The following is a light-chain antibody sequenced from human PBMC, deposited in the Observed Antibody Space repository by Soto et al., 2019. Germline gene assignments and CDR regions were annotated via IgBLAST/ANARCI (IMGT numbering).Light chain of an antibody. CDR1: QSVFYGSNNKNY. CDR2: WAY. V-gene: IGKV4-1*01. J-gene: IGKJ4*01. CDR3: QQYYSTPLT. Sequence: DIVMTQSPDSLAVSLGERATINCKSSQSVFYGSNNKNYLACYQRKPGQPPKLLMYWAYTRESGVPDRFSGSGAGTDFTLTIDSLQAEDVAVYYCQQYYSTPLTFGGGTKVEIK.